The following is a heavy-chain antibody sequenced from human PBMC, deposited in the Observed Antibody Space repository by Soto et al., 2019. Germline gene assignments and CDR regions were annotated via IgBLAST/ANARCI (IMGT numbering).Heavy chain of an antibody. CDR2: ISYDGSNK. Sequence: QVQLVESGGGVVQPGRSLRLSCAASGFTFSSYGMHWVRQAPGKGLEWVAVISYDGSNKYYADSVKGRFTISRDNSKNTLYLQMNSLRAEDTAVYYCAKDQQGSYGMDVWGQWTTVTVSS. CDR3: AKDQQGSYGMDV. D-gene: IGHD3-10*01. V-gene: IGHV3-30*18. J-gene: IGHJ6*02. CDR1: GFTFSSYG.